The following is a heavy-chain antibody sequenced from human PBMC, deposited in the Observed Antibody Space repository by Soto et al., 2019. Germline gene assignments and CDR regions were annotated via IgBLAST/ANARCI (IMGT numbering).Heavy chain of an antibody. J-gene: IGHJ6*02. CDR3: ARDKYPMVRGGVNGMDV. CDR1: GFTFSSYG. V-gene: IGHV3-33*01. D-gene: IGHD3-10*01. Sequence: GGSLRLSCAASGFTFSSYGMHWVRQAPGKGLEWVAVIWYDGSNRYYADSVKGRFTISRDNSKNTLYLQMNSLRAEDTAVYYCARDKYPMVRGGVNGMDVWGQGTTVTVSS. CDR2: IWYDGSNR.